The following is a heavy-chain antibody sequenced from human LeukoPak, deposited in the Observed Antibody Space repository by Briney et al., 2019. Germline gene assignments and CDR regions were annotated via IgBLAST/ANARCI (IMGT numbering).Heavy chain of an antibody. Sequence: GGSLRLSCAASGFTFSSYWMSWVRQAPGKGLEWVADIKEDGSEKNYVDSVKGRFTIARDNAKNSLYLQMDRLGADDTAVYYCARDQGVHCSGGACTAFDIWGQGTMVTVSS. V-gene: IGHV3-7*01. CDR1: GFTFSSYW. CDR2: IKEDGSEK. J-gene: IGHJ3*02. CDR3: ARDQGVHCSGGACTAFDI. D-gene: IGHD2-15*01.